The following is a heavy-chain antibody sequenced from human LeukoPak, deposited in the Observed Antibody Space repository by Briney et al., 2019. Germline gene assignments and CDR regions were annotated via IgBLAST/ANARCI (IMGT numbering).Heavy chain of an antibody. CDR1: GYTFTGYY. CDR2: INPNSGGT. CDR3: ATTRRPGVGATAGGVDY. V-gene: IGHV1-2*02. D-gene: IGHD1-26*01. Sequence: ASVKVSCKASGYTFTGYYMHWVRQAPGQGLEWMGWINPNSGGTNYAQKFQGRVTMTRDTSISTAYMELSRLRSDDTAVYYCATTRRPGVGATAGGVDYWGQGTLVTVSS. J-gene: IGHJ4*02.